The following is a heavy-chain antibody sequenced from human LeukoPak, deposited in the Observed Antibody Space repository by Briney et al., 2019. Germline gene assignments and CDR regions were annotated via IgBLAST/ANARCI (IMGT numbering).Heavy chain of an antibody. Sequence: GGSLRLSCAASGFTFSDYYMSWIRQAPGKGLEWVSYISSSGSTIYYADSVKGRFTISRDNAKNSLYLQMNSLRAEDTAVYYCAKDRVWFGELFGLFDYWGQGTLVTVSS. D-gene: IGHD3-10*01. V-gene: IGHV3-11*04. CDR2: ISSSGSTI. CDR3: AKDRVWFGELFGLFDY. J-gene: IGHJ4*02. CDR1: GFTFSDYY.